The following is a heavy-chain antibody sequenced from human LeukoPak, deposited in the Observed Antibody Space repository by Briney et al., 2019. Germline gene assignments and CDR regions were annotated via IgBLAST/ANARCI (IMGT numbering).Heavy chain of an antibody. CDR3: AKGGSSSPRSTFDY. CDR2: INGDGSTT. Sequence: GGSLRLSCAASGFTFSSYWMHWVRQAPGRGLVWVSHINGDGSTTSYADSVKGRFTISRDNAKNTVYLQMNSLRAEDTAVYYCAKGGSSSPRSTFDYWGQGTLLTVSS. D-gene: IGHD6-13*01. CDR1: GFTFSSYW. V-gene: IGHV3-74*01. J-gene: IGHJ4*02.